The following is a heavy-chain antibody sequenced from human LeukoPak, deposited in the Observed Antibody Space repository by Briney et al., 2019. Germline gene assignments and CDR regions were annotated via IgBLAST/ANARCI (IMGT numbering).Heavy chain of an antibody. CDR3: ARDSSVVVPAAIRY. CDR2: IWYDGSNK. V-gene: IGHV3-33*01. Sequence: PGGSLRLSCAASGFTFRSYGMHWVRQAPGKGLEWVAVIWYDGSNKYYADSVKGRFTISRDNSKNTLCLQMNSLRAEDTAVYYCARDSSVVVPAAIRYWGQGTLVTVSS. J-gene: IGHJ4*02. D-gene: IGHD2-2*02. CDR1: GFTFRSYG.